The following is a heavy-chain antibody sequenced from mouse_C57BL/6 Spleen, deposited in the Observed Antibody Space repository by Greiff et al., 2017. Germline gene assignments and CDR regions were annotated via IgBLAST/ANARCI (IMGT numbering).Heavy chain of an antibody. J-gene: IGHJ4*01. D-gene: IGHD4-1*01. CDR3: ARSLTGNYYAMDY. Sequence: QVQLQQPGTELVKPGASVKLSCKASGYTFTSYWMHWVKQRPGQGLEWIGNINPSNGCTNYNEKFKSKATLTVDKSSSTAYMQLSSLTSEDSAVYYCARSLTGNYYAMDYWGQGTSVTVSS. V-gene: IGHV1-53*01. CDR2: INPSNGCT. CDR1: GYTFTSYW.